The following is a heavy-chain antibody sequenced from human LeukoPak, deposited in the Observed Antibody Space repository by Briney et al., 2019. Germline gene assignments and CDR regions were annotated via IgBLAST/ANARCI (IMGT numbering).Heavy chain of an antibody. D-gene: IGHD3-22*01. CDR1: GFTFSTYA. J-gene: IGHJ4*02. V-gene: IGHV3-23*01. Sequence: RGSLRLSCSGSGFTFSTYAMRWVRQAPGKGLEWVSAISTSGSTIYYADSVKGRFTISRDNSRNTVYLQMNSLRAEDTAVYYCARMSSGYEDYWGQGTLVTVSS. CDR3: ARMSSGYEDY. CDR2: ISTSGSTI.